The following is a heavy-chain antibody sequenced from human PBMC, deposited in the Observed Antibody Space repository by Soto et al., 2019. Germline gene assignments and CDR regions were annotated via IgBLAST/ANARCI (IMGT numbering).Heavy chain of an antibody. CDR1: GFNVNSDY. CDR2: IYSGETT. Sequence: GGSLRLSCAPSGFNVNSDYMNGVRQTPGTGLEWVASIYSGETTYYADSVRGRFTISSDKSKNTLYFQLSSLRIEDTAVYYCTRDGRGLGRLSLFEYWGQGVLVTVSS. CDR3: TRDGRGLGRLSLFEY. D-gene: IGHD2-21*02. J-gene: IGHJ4*02. V-gene: IGHV3-53*01.